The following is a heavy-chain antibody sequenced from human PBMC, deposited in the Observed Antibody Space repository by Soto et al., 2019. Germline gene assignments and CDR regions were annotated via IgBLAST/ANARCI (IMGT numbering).Heavy chain of an antibody. Sequence: PGGSLRLSCAASGFTFSSYAMSWVRQAPGKGLEWVSAISGSGGSTYYADSVKGRFTISRDNSKNTLYLQMNSLRAEDTAVYYCAKDLSTRITMIVVALYAVDLWGQGTMVTVS. CDR1: GFTFSSYA. V-gene: IGHV3-23*01. CDR2: ISGSGGST. CDR3: AKDLSTRITMIVVALYAVDL. D-gene: IGHD3-22*01. J-gene: IGHJ3*01.